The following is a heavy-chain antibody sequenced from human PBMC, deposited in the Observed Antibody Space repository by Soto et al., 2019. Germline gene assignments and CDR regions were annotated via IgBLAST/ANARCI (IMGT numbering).Heavy chain of an antibody. CDR1: GGTFNSYT. Sequence: QVQLVQSGAEVKKPGSSVTVSCTASGGTFNSYTINWVRQAPGQRLEWVGRVNPIVGMSSSASKFQGRVTMTADHSTSKAYIDRTGLKSADTSVYYCATSYGSRSTPFDSRGQAAPVTVSS. CDR3: ATSYGSRSTPFDS. D-gene: IGHD3-10*01. CDR2: VNPIVGMS. V-gene: IGHV1-69*02. J-gene: IGHJ4*02.